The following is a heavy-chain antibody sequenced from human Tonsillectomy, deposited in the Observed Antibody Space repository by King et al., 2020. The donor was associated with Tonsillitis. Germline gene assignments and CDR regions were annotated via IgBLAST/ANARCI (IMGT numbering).Heavy chain of an antibody. D-gene: IGHD2-21*02. V-gene: IGHV3-48*04. CDR2: ISSTSSTI. Sequence: VQLVESGGGLVQPGGSLRLSCAASGFTFSSYSMNWVRQAPGKGLEWVSYISSTSSTIYYADSGKGRFTISRDNAKNSLYLQMNSLRAEDTAVYYWARGTCGGDCYWGQGTRVTVSS. CDR1: GFTFSSYS. J-gene: IGHJ4*02. CDR3: ARGTCGGDCY.